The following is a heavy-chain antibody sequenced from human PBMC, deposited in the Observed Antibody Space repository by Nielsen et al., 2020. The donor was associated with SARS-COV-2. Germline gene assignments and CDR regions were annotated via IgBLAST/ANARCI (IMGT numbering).Heavy chain of an antibody. J-gene: IGHJ4*02. CDR1: GMSFDVYW. V-gene: IGHV3-74*01. D-gene: IGHD5-12*01. CDR3: AREDIVATPFDY. CDR2: VNSDGSRT. Sequence: GGSLRLSCVASGMSFDVYWMHWVRQAPGKGLVWVSRVNSDGSRTGYADSVKGRFTTSRDNAKKTVYLQMNSLRAEDTAVYYCAREDIVATPFDYWGQGTLVTVSS.